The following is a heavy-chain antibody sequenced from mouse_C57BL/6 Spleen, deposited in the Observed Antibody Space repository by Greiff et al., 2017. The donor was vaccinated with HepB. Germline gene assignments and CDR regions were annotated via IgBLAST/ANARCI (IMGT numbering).Heavy chain of an antibody. CDR2: IDPETGGT. J-gene: IGHJ1*03. Sequence: QVQLQQSGAELVRPGASVTLSCKASGYTFTDYEMHWVKQTPVHGLEWIGAIDPETGGTAYNQKFKGKAILTADKSSSTAYMELRSLTSEDSAVYYCTRDYGSRYFDVWGTGTTVTVSS. CDR1: GYTFTDYE. D-gene: IGHD1-1*01. CDR3: TRDYGSRYFDV. V-gene: IGHV1-15*01.